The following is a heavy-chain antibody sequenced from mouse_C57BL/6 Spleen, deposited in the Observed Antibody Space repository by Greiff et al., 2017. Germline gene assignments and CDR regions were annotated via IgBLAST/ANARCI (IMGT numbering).Heavy chain of an antibody. CDR2: ISSGDDYI. Sequence: EVMLVESGEGLVKPGGSLKLSCAASGFTFSSYAMSWVRQTPEKRLEWVAYISSGDDYIYYADTVQGRFTISRDNARNTLYLQMSSLKSEDTAMYYCTRDRLGPFAYWGQGTLVTVSA. CDR1: GFTFSSYA. CDR3: TRDRLGPFAY. J-gene: IGHJ3*01. D-gene: IGHD4-1*01. V-gene: IGHV5-9-1*02.